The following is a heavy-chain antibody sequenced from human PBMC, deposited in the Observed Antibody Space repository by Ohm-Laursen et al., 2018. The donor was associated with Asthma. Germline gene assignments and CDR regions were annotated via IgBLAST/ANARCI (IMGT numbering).Heavy chain of an antibody. CDR3: ASNYYDSSGMFDP. Sequence: ASVKVSCKASGYTFTGYYMHWVRQAPGQGLEWMGRINPNSGGTNYAQKFQGRVTMTRDTSISTAYMELSRLRSDDTAVYYCASNYYDSSGMFDPWGQGTLVTVSS. V-gene: IGHV1-2*06. D-gene: IGHD3-22*01. CDR1: GYTFTGYY. J-gene: IGHJ5*02. CDR2: INPNSGGT.